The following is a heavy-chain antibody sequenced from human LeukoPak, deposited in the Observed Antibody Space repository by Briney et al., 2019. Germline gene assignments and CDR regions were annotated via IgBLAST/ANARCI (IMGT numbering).Heavy chain of an antibody. Sequence: QPGGSLRLSCAASGFTFSSYEMNWVRQAPGKGLEWVSYISSSGSTIYYADSVKGRFTISRDNAKNSLYLQMNSLRAEDTAVYYCARGSHPDEWELRKYNWFDPWGQGTLVTVSS. CDR3: ARGSHPDEWELRKYNWFDP. CDR1: GFTFSSYE. D-gene: IGHD1-26*01. V-gene: IGHV3-48*03. CDR2: ISSSGSTI. J-gene: IGHJ5*02.